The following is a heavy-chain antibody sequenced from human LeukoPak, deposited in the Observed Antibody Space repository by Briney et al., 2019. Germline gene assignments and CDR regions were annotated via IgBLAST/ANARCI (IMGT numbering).Heavy chain of an antibody. D-gene: IGHD1-26*01. V-gene: IGHV3-30-3*01. CDR1: GFTFSSYA. CDR2: ISYDGSNK. J-gene: IGHJ4*02. Sequence: GGSLRLSCAASGFTFSSYAMHWVRQAPGKGLEWVAVISYDGSNKYYADSVKGRFTISRDNSKNTLYLQMNSLRAEDTAVYYCARGALNGYSGSYLVPFDYWGQGTLVTVSS. CDR3: ARGALNGYSGSYLVPFDY.